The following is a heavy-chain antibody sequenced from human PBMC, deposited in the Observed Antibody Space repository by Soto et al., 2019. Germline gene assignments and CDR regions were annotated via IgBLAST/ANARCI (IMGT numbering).Heavy chain of an antibody. D-gene: IGHD1-26*01. V-gene: IGHV3-74*01. CDR1: GFTFSGYW. CDR2: VDGDGSGI. CDR3: VRWAEF. J-gene: IGHJ4*02. Sequence: EVQLVESGGGLVQPGGSLRLSCAASGFTFSGYWMHWVRQAPGKGLEWVTRVDGDGSGITYADSVKGRFTVSRDNAKSKLYLQMNSLRAEDTAVYYCVRWAEFWGQGTLVTVSS.